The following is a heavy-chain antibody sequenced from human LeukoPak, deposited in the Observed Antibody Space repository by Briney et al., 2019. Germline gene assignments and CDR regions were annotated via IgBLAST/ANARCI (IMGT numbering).Heavy chain of an antibody. Sequence: SQTLSLTCTVSGGSLSSGCSYWIWLRQHPGKGLEWFGYIYYSGSTYYNPSLKSRVTISVDTSKNQFSLKLSSVTAADTAVYYCASTTYYYDSSGYPERDFDYWGQGTLVTASS. CDR2: IYYSGST. CDR1: GGSLSSGCSY. D-gene: IGHD3-22*01. J-gene: IGHJ4*02. V-gene: IGHV4-31*03. CDR3: ASTTYYYDSSGYPERDFDY.